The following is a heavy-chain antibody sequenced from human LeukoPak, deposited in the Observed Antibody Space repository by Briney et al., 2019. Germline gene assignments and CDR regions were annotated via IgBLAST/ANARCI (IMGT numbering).Heavy chain of an antibody. Sequence: PSETLSLTCTVPGDSISGSSYYWGWIRQPPGKGLEWIGNIYYGGSTYHNPSLKSRVSIPVDTSNNQFSLNLSSVTAADTAVYYCASADGYKIDYWGQGTLVTVSS. CDR2: IYYGGST. CDR3: ASADGYKIDY. D-gene: IGHD5-24*01. V-gene: IGHV4-39*01. J-gene: IGHJ4*02. CDR1: GDSISGSSYY.